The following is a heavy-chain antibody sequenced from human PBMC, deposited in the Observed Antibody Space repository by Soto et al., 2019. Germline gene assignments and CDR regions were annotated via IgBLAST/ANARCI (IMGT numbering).Heavy chain of an antibody. V-gene: IGHV4-30-4*01. CDR2: IYYSGST. J-gene: IGHJ6*02. Sequence: SETLSLTCTVSGGSISSGDYYWSWIRQPPGKGLEWIGYIYYSGSTYYNPSLKSRVTISVDTSKNQFSLKLSSVTAADTAVYYCAREYRRSGYYAEGMDVWGQGTTVTVS. D-gene: IGHD3-3*01. CDR1: GGSISSGDYY. CDR3: AREYRRSGYYAEGMDV.